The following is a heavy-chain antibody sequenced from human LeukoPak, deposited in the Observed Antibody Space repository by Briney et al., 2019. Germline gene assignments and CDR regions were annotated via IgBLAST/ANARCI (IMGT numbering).Heavy chain of an antibody. V-gene: IGHV3-23*01. CDR2: ISDSGGRT. J-gene: IGHJ4*02. D-gene: IGHD3-22*01. Sequence: GGSLRLSCAVSGITLSDYGMSWVRQAPGKGLEWVAGISDSGGRTNYADSVKGRFTISRDNPENTLYLQMNSLRAEDTAVYFCAKRGVVIRVILVGFHKEAYYFDSWGQGALVTVSS. CDR3: AKRGVVIRVILVGFHKEAYYFDS. CDR1: GITLSDYG.